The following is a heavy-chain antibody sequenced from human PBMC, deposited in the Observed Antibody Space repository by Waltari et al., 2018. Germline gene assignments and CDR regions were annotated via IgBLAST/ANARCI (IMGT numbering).Heavy chain of an antibody. D-gene: IGHD3-10*01. CDR2: ISADGKII. V-gene: IGHV3-48*03. CDR1: GFTLRTYE. Sequence: EVQWVESGGGLIKPGGSLRLSCAASGFTLRTYEMNWVRQAPGKGLEWISFISADGKIIYYADSVKGRFTVSRDNAENSLYLEMNSLRAEDTAVYYCARDPYFYGAGSYYIYDAYDVWGQGTVVTVSS. CDR3: ARDPYFYGAGSYYIYDAYDV. J-gene: IGHJ3*01.